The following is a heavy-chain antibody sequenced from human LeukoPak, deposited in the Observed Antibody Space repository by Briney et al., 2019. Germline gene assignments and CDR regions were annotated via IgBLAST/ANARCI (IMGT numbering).Heavy chain of an antibody. D-gene: IGHD3-22*01. CDR1: GGSISSGAYY. J-gene: IGHJ3*02. V-gene: IGHV4-31*03. Sequence: SETLSLTCTVSGGSISSGAYYWNWIRQHPGKGLEWIRNIYYSGSTSYNPSLKSRPTISVDPSKTQFSLKLSSVTAADTAVYYCARDSSGYQRAAFDIWGQGTVVTVSS. CDR2: IYYSGST. CDR3: ARDSSGYQRAAFDI.